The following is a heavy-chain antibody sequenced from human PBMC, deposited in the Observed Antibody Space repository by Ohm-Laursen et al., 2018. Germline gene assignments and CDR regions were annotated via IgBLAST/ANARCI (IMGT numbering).Heavy chain of an antibody. CDR1: GGSISSGGYY. Sequence: TLSLTCTVSGGSISSGGYYWSWIRQHPGKGLEWIGYIYYSGSTYYNPSLKSRVTISVDTSKNQFSLKLSSVTAADTAVYYCARARGTMVRGAPGDGMDVWGQGTTVTVS. J-gene: IGHJ6*02. D-gene: IGHD3-10*01. V-gene: IGHV4-31*03. CDR3: ARARGTMVRGAPGDGMDV. CDR2: IYYSGST.